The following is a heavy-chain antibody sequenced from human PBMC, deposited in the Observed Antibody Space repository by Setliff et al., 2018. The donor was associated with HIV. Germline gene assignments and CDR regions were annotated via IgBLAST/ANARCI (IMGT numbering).Heavy chain of an antibody. D-gene: IGHD6-25*01. J-gene: IGHJ2*01. CDR3: ARDQRLPGVQPPYWYFDL. V-gene: IGHV4-34*01. Sequence: PSETLSLTCAVFGESFSNYHWNWIRQPPGKGLEWIGEINHSGNTEYNSSLKSRVSISVDTSKNHLSLKLTSLTAADTAVYYCARDQRLPGVQPPYWYFDLWGRGTQVTVSS. CDR2: INHSGNT. CDR1: GESFSNYH.